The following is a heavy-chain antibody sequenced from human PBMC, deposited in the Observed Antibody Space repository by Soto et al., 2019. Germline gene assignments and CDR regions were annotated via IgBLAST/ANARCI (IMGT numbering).Heavy chain of an antibody. D-gene: IGHD6-13*01. CDR1: GASMNSYH. Sequence: SETLSLTCTVSGASMNSYHWSWIRQPAGKGLEWIGHIHSSGSTNYNPSLKSRVTMSVDTSKNQFSLRLMSLTAADTAVYYCARDQGVAAAGINWFDPWGQGYLVTVSS. CDR2: IHSSGST. J-gene: IGHJ5*02. V-gene: IGHV4-4*07. CDR3: ARDQGVAAAGINWFDP.